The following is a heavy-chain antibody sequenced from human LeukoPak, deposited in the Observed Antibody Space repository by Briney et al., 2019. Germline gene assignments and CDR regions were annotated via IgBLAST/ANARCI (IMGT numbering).Heavy chain of an antibody. D-gene: IGHD5-18*01. CDR3: AKGNTAMATGYFDY. CDR1: GFTFDDYG. J-gene: IGHJ4*02. V-gene: IGHV3-20*04. Sequence: GGSLRLSCAASGFTFDDYGMSWVRQAPGKGLEWVSGINWNGGSTGYADSVKGRFTISRDNAKNSLYLQMNSLRTEDTALYYCAKGNTAMATGYFDYWGQGTLVTVSS. CDR2: INWNGGST.